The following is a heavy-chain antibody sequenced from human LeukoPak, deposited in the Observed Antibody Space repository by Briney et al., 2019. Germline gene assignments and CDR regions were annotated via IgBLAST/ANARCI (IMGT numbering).Heavy chain of an antibody. J-gene: IGHJ4*02. D-gene: IGHD6-6*01. CDR2: ISSSGGNT. Sequence: PGGSLRLSCAASGFTFSSYAMRWVRQAPGKGLEWVSAISSSGGNTYYADSVKGRFTISRDNTKNTLYLEMNSLRAEDTAVYYCAKVHLSYYFDYWGREPWSPSPQ. CDR3: AKVHLSYYFDY. V-gene: IGHV3-23*01. CDR1: GFTFSSYA.